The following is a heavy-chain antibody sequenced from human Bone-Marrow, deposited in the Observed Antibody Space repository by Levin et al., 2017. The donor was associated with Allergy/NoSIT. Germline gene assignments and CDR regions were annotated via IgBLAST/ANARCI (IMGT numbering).Heavy chain of an antibody. J-gene: IGHJ4*02. CDR3: TREDADNSGEYYAGDY. V-gene: IGHV3-74*01. CDR1: GLTFTSYW. D-gene: IGHD3-22*01. Sequence: GGSLRLSCAASGLTFTSYWMHWVRQAPGKGLVWVSRINRYGTTTTYADSVKGRFTISRENAKDTLYLQMNSLRAEDTAVYYCTREDADNSGEYYAGDYWGQGTLVTVSS. CDR2: INRYGTTT.